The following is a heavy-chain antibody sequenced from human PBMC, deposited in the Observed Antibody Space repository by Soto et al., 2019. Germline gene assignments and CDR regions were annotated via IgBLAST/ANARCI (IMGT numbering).Heavy chain of an antibody. Sequence: ASVKVSCKASGDTFTANYIHWVRQAPGQGFEWMGWINPQSGGTNYPQKFQGRVTMTRDTSLSTVYMTLIRLTSDETAVYYCARENSVQAWLHHFDHWGLGALVTVSS. CDR2: INPQSGGT. CDR1: GDTFTANY. CDR3: ARENSVQAWLHHFDH. V-gene: IGHV1-2*02. J-gene: IGHJ4*02. D-gene: IGHD5-18*01.